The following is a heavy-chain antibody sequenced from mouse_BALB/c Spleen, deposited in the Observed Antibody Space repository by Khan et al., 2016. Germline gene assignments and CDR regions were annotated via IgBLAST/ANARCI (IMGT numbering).Heavy chain of an antibody. CDR2: INPDTSTI. D-gene: IGHD1-1*01. CDR1: GFDFSGYW. V-gene: IGHV4-1*02. J-gene: IGHJ2*01. CDR3: ARNNYGTSPYYFDY. Sequence: EVKLLESGGGLVQSGGSLKLSCAASGFDFSGYWMSWVRHAPGKGLEWIGEINPDTSTINYTPSLKDKFIISRDNAKNTLYLQRSNVRSEDTALYYCARNNYGTSPYYFDYWGQGTTLTVSS.